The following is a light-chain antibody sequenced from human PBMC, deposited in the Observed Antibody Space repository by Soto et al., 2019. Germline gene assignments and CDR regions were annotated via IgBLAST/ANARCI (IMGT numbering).Light chain of an antibody. J-gene: IGKJ4*01. Sequence: EIVETQTPGTLSFCPGEGATLSWVCSQSVRSSHLAWHQQMPGQAPRLLIYGASSRATGIPDRFSGSGSGTDFTLTISRLEPQDFAVYYCQQYSSSPLTFGGGTKVDIK. CDR1: QSVRSSH. CDR2: GAS. V-gene: IGKV3-20*01. CDR3: QQYSSSPLT.